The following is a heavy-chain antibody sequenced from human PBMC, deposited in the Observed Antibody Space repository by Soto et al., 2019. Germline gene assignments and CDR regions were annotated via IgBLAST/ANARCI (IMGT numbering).Heavy chain of an antibody. CDR3: ARIRITMVRGVITPSPFDY. D-gene: IGHD3-10*01. Sequence: SGPTLVNPTETLTLNCTVSGFSLSNARMGVSWIRQPPGKALEWLAHIFSNDEKSYSTSLKSRLTISKDTSKSQVVLTMTNMDPVDTATYYCARIRITMVRGVITPSPFDYWGQGTLVTVSS. CDR1: GFSLSNARMG. V-gene: IGHV2-26*01. CDR2: IFSNDEK. J-gene: IGHJ4*02.